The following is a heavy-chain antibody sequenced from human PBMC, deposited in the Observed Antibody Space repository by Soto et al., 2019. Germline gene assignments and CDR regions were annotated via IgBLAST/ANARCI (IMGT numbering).Heavy chain of an antibody. V-gene: IGHV1-2*04. CDR1: GYTFAGYD. D-gene: IGHD3-22*01. CDR3: ARVSLSWYYYDSSGYSPLDY. J-gene: IGHJ4*02. Sequence: GSVKVSCKASGYTFAGYDMHWVRQSPAQGLEWMGWSNPNSGGTNYAQKFQGWVTMTRDTSISTAYMELSRLRSDDTAVYYCARVSLSWYYYDSSGYSPLDYWGQGTLVTVSS. CDR2: SNPNSGGT.